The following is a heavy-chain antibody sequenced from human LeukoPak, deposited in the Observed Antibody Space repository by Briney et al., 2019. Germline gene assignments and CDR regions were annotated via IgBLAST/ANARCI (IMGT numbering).Heavy chain of an antibody. CDR2: INPNGDGT. D-gene: IGHD2/OR15-2a*01. V-gene: IGHV1-2*02. CDR3: ARAKCNTDCAGFDP. J-gene: IGHJ5*02. Sequence: GASVKVSCKASGYTFIGYYMHWVRQAPGQGLEWMGWINPNGDGTNYAQNFQGRVTMTRDTSISIAYMELSGLRSDATAVYYCARAKCNTDCAGFDPWGQGTLVTVSS. CDR1: GYTFIGYY.